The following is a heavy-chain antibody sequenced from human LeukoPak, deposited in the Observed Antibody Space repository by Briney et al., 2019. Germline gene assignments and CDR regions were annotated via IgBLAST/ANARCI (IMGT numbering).Heavy chain of an antibody. J-gene: IGHJ5*02. CDR3: ARSGAAEGPTHNWFDP. Sequence: SETLSLTCSVSNDSIRNYYWSWIRQPPGKALEWIGYIYHTGNTNYNPSLKSRLTMSIDTSKNQFSLNLNSVTAADTAVYYCARSGAAEGPTHNWFDPWSQGTLVTVSS. D-gene: IGHD6-13*01. CDR2: IYHTGNT. V-gene: IGHV4-59*01. CDR1: NDSIRNYY.